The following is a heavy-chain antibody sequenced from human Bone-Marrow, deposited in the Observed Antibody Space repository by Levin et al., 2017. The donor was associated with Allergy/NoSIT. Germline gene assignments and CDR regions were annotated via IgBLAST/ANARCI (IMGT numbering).Heavy chain of an antibody. J-gene: IGHJ4*02. V-gene: IGHV3-21*01. CDR1: GFTFSSYS. CDR3: ARSSVVAATGIFDY. Sequence: GESLKISCAASGFTFSSYSMNWVRQAPGKGLEWVSSISSSSSYIYYADSVKGRFTISRDNAKNSLYLQMNSLRAEDTAVYYCARSSVVAATGIFDYWGQGTLVTVSS. CDR2: ISSSSSYI. D-gene: IGHD2-15*01.